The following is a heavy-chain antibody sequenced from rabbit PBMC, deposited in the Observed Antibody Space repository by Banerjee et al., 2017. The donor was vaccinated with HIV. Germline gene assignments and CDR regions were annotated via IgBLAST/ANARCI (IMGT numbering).Heavy chain of an antibody. CDR3: ARDLAGVIGWNFNL. D-gene: IGHD4-1*01. J-gene: IGHJ4*01. V-gene: IGHV1S40*01. CDR2: INSSSRNV. Sequence: QSLEESGGDRVKPGASLTLTCTASGFDFSSNAMCWVRQAPGKGLEWIACINSSSRNVVYASWATGRFTISKTSSTTVTLQMTSLTAADTATYLCARDLAGVIGWNFNLWGPGTLVTVS. CDR1: GFDFSSNA.